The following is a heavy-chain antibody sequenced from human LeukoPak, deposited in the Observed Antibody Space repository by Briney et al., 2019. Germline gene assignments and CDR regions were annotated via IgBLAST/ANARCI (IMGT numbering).Heavy chain of an antibody. CDR2: IYFSGST. CDR1: GDSISTDTYY. V-gene: IGHV4-39*01. CDR3: ARRIILTDFDY. D-gene: IGHD1-14*01. J-gene: IGHJ4*02. Sequence: PSETLSLTCSVSGDSISTDTYYWGWIRQPPGKGLEWIGTIYFSGSTYYSPSLKSRVTISVDTSKDQFSLNLTSVTAADTAVYYCARRIILTDFDYWGQGTLVTVSS.